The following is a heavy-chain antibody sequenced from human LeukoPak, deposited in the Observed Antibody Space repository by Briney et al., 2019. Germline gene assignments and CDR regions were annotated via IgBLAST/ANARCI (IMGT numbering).Heavy chain of an antibody. V-gene: IGHV4-59*12. CDR1: GGSISSYY. Sequence: LSETLSLTCTVSGGSISSYYWSWIRQPPGKGLEWIGYIYYSGSTNYNPSLKSRVTISVDTSKNQFSLKLSSVTAADTAVYYCAREDYDYVWGVWGQGTLVTVSS. CDR2: IYYSGST. J-gene: IGHJ4*02. CDR3: AREDYDYVWGV. D-gene: IGHD3-16*01.